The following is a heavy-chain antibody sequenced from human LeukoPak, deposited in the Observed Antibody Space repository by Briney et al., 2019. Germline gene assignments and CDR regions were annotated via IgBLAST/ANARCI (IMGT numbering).Heavy chain of an antibody. Sequence: PGGSLRLSCAASGFTFSSYRMNWDRQAPGKGLEWVSSISSSSSYIYYADSVKGRFTISRDNAKNSLYLQMNSLRAEDTAVYYCARDRPVRGVAAEGYDYWGQGTLVTVSS. CDR1: GFTFSSYR. J-gene: IGHJ4*02. D-gene: IGHD3-10*01. CDR2: ISSSSSYI. V-gene: IGHV3-21*01. CDR3: ARDRPVRGVAAEGYDY.